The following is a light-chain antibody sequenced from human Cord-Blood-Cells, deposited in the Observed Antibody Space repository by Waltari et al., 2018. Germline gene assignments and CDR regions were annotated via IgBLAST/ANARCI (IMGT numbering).Light chain of an antibody. V-gene: IGLV2-14*01. CDR3: SSYTSSSTLV. Sequence: QSALTQPASVSGSPGQSITISCTGTSSDVGGYNYVSWYQQHPGKAPKLMIYDVSNRRSGVSNRFSGSKSGNTASLTISGLQAEDEAEYYCSSYTSSSTLVFGGGTKLTVL. CDR1: SSDVGGYNY. J-gene: IGLJ3*02. CDR2: DVS.